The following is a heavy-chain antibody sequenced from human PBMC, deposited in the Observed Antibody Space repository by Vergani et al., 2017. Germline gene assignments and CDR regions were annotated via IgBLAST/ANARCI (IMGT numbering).Heavy chain of an antibody. CDR2: ISAYNGNT. D-gene: IGHD5-12*01. CDR1: GYTFSTYG. V-gene: IGHV1-18*01. CDR3: ATPRLRFSYYYYYGMDV. J-gene: IGHJ6*02. Sequence: QVQLVQSGAEVKKPGASVKVSCKASGYTFSTYGISWVRQAPGQGLEWMGWISAYNGNTNYPEKFQGRLTMTTDTSTRTAYMELRSLRSDDTAVYYCATPRLRFSYYYYYGMDVWGQXP.